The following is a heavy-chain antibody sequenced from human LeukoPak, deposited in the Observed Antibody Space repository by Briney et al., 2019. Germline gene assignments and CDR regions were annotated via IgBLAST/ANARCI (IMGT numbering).Heavy chain of an antibody. V-gene: IGHV1-2*02. D-gene: IGHD3-10*01. CDR2: INPNSGGT. CDR3: ARDSYGSGSPSDY. CDR1: GYTFTGYY. Sequence: ASVKVSCKVSGYTFTGYYMHWVRQAPGQGLEWMGWINPNSGGTNYAQKFRGRVTMTRDTSISTAYMELSRLRSDDTAVYYCARDSYGSGSPSDYWGQGTLVTVSS. J-gene: IGHJ4*02.